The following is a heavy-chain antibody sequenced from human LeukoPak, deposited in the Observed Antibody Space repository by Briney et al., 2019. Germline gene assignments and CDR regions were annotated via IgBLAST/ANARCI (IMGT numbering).Heavy chain of an antibody. CDR1: GYTLTELS. CDR3: ATSDPLYPHYYDSSGYYDY. CDR2: FDPEDGET. J-gene: IGHJ4*02. D-gene: IGHD3-22*01. V-gene: IGHV1-24*01. Sequence: GASVKVSCKVSGYTLTELSMHWVRQAPGKGLEWMGGFDPEDGETIYAQKFQGRVTMTEDTSTDTAYMELSSLRSEDTAVYYCATSDPLYPHYYDSSGYYDYWGQGTLVTVSS.